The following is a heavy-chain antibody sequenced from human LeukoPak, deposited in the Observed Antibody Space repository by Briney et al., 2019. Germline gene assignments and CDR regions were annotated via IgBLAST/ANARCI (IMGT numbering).Heavy chain of an antibody. Sequence: PSETLSLTRSVSGGSIGRYYWSWIRQPAGKGLEWIGRIYTSGSTNYNPSLKGRVTMSVDTSKNQFSLKLSSVTAADTAVYYCARDAYSSGWYDWFDPWGQGTLVTVSS. V-gene: IGHV4-4*07. CDR1: GGSIGRYY. D-gene: IGHD6-19*01. CDR2: IYTSGST. CDR3: ARDAYSSGWYDWFDP. J-gene: IGHJ5*02.